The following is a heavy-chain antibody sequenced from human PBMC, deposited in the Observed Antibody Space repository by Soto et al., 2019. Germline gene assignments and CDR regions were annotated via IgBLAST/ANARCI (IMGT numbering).Heavy chain of an antibody. J-gene: IGHJ5*02. Sequence: QVQLVESGGGVVQPGRSLRLSCAASGFTFSSYAMHWVRQAPGKGLEWVAVISYDGSNKYYADSVKGRFTISRDNSKNTLYLQMNSLRAEDTAVYYCAREGEQWLVRYWFDPWGQGTLVTVSS. V-gene: IGHV3-30-3*01. CDR1: GFTFSSYA. D-gene: IGHD6-19*01. CDR3: AREGEQWLVRYWFDP. CDR2: ISYDGSNK.